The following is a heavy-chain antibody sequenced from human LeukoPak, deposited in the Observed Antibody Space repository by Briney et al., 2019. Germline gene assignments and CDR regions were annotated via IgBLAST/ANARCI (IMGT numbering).Heavy chain of an antibody. CDR2: ISSSTLKI. D-gene: IGHD3-16*01. CDR3: AKDRVWGYASNFDY. J-gene: IGHJ4*02. CDR1: GFTFSKYA. V-gene: IGHV3-23*01. Sequence: GGSLRLSCAASGFTFSKYAMTWVRQAPGKGLEWVSAISSSTLKIYYADSVKGRFTISRDNSKNTLYLQMNSLRAEDTAVYFCAKDRVWGYASNFDYWGQGTLVAVSS.